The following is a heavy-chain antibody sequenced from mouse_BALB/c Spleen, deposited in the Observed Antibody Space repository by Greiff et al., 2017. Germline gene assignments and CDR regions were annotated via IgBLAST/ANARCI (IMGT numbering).Heavy chain of an antibody. CDR3: ARTVVDFDY. CDR2: ISSGGST. V-gene: IGHV5-6-5*01. CDR1: GFTFSSYA. Sequence: EVQLVESGGGLVKPGGSLKLSCAASGFTFSSYAMSWVRQTPEKRLEWVASISSGGSTYYPDSVKGRFTISRDNARNILYLQMSSLRSEDTAMYYCARTVVDFDYWGQGTTLTVSS. J-gene: IGHJ2*01. D-gene: IGHD1-1*01.